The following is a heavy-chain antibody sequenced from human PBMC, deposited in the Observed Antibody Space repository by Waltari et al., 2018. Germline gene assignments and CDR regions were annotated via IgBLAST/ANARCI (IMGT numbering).Heavy chain of an antibody. CDR3: AKDTGGYFDY. CDR1: GFTFADYA. V-gene: IGHV3-9*01. CDR2: ISWNSGSI. J-gene: IGHJ4*02. D-gene: IGHD2-15*01. Sequence: EVQLVESGGGLVQPGRSLRLSCAASGFTFADYAMHWVRQAPGKGLEWVSGISWNSGSIGYADSVKGRFTISRDNAKNSLYLQMNSLRAEDTALYYCAKDTGGYFDYWGQGTLVTVSS.